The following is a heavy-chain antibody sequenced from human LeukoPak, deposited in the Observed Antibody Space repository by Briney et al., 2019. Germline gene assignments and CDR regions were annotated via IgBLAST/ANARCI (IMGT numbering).Heavy chain of an antibody. J-gene: IGHJ4*02. CDR3: AKAVSAAMVPYYFDY. D-gene: IGHD5-18*01. V-gene: IGHV3-23*01. CDR1: GFTFSSYA. CDR2: ISGSGGST. Sequence: PGGSLRLSCAASGFTFSSYAMSWVRQAPGKGLEWVSAISGSGGSTYYADSVKGRFTISRDNSKNTLYLQMNSQRAEDTAVYYCAKAVSAAMVPYYFDYWGQGTLVTVSS.